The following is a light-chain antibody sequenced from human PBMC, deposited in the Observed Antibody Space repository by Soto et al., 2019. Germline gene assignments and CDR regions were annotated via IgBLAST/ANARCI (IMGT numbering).Light chain of an antibody. CDR1: QILSPSY. V-gene: IGKV3-20*01. Sequence: EIVLTQSPATLSLSAGERATLSCRPSQILSPSYLAWYQHKPGQGPRLLIFAASSRATGFPDRFSGSGSGKDFTSTIARLEPEVLAIFYFQKNGRSPLSFGRGTHLEIK. CDR3: QKNGRSPLS. J-gene: IGKJ2*03. CDR2: AAS.